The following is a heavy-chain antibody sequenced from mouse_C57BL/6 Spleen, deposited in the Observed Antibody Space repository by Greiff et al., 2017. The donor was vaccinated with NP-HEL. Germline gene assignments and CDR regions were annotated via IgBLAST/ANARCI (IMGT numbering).Heavy chain of an antibody. V-gene: IGHV1-52*01. CDR3: ARKLGYDGYYEGYFDV. Sequence: QVQLQQPGAELVRPGSSVKLSCKASGYTFTSYWMHWVKQRPIQGLEWIGNIDPSDSETHYNQKFKDKATLTVDKSSSTAYMQLSSLTSEDSAVYYCARKLGYDGYYEGYFDVWGTGTTVTVSS. CDR2: IDPSDSET. D-gene: IGHD2-3*01. J-gene: IGHJ1*03. CDR1: GYTFTSYW.